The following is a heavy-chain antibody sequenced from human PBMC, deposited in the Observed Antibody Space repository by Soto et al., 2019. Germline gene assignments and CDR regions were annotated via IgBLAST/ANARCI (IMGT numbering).Heavy chain of an antibody. D-gene: IGHD6-13*01. Sequence: QLQLQESGSGLLKPSQTLSLNCSVSGDSISSGGLSWNWLRQSPGRGLEWIGYIYYPCLTYYNPSLKSRVSMSLDTSENQVSLSLSSVTVADSAVYYCARGRRSKTATAGTGWFDPWGPGTLVTVSS. CDR2: IYYPCLT. CDR1: GDSISSGGLS. CDR3: ARGRRSKTATAGTGWFDP. V-gene: IGHV4-30-2*06. J-gene: IGHJ5*02.